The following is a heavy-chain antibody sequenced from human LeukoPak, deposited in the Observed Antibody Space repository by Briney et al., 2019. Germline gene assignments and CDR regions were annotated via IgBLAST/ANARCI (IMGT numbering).Heavy chain of an antibody. J-gene: IGHJ4*02. CDR2: IDSSSAYI. V-gene: IGHV3-21*01. D-gene: IGHD4-11*01. Sequence: GGSLRLSCAASGLTFSSSGMNWVRQAPGKGLEWVSFIDSSSAYIYYADSVKGRFTISRDNAKNSLYLQMNSLRAEDTAVYYCARDTSQSNTVTYFDYWSQGTLVTVSS. CDR1: GLTFSSSG. CDR3: ARDTSQSNTVTYFDY.